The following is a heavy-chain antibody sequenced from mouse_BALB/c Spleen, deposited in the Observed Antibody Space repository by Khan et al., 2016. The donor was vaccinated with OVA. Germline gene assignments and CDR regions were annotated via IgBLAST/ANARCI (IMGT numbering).Heavy chain of an antibody. CDR2: IWSGGST. CDR1: GFSLTTYG. D-gene: IGHD2-4*01. Sequence: QVQLQQSGPGLVQPSQSLSITCTVSGFSLTTYGVHWVRQSPGKGLEWLGVIWSGGSTDYNAAFISRLGISKDSSKSQVFFKMNSLQVNDTAIYYCARNYDYDEGLAYWGQGTLVTVSA. J-gene: IGHJ3*01. CDR3: ARNYDYDEGLAY. V-gene: IGHV2-2*02.